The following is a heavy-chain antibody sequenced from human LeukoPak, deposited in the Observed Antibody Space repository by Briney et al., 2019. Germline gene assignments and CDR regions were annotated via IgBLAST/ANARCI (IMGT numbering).Heavy chain of an antibody. D-gene: IGHD2-15*01. CDR3: AKDYCRDGNCPFPFLDS. Sequence: GGSLRLYCAVSGFTLTNHGVSWVRQAAGKGLEWVSILTGTGGKYYGDSVKGRFVLSRDNSKNTVYMQMSSLRAEDTATYYCAKDYCRDGNCPFPFLDSWGQGTQVTVSS. CDR2: LTGTGGK. V-gene: IGHV3-23*01. J-gene: IGHJ4*02. CDR1: GFTLTNHG.